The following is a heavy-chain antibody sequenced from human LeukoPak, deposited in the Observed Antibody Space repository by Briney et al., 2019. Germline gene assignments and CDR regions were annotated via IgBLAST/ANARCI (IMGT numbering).Heavy chain of an antibody. CDR2: INPNSGGT. D-gene: IGHD3-22*01. Sequence: ASVKVSCKAPGYTFTDYYMHWVRQAPGQGLEWMGWINPNSGGTNYAQKFQGRVTMTRDTSISTAYMELSRLRSDDTAVYYCARGSYYYDSSGYYGGFDYWGQGTLVTVSS. J-gene: IGHJ4*02. V-gene: IGHV1-2*02. CDR1: GYTFTDYY. CDR3: ARGSYYYDSSGYYGGFDY.